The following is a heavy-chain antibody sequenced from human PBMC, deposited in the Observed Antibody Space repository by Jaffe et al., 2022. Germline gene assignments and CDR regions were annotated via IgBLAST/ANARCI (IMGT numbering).Heavy chain of an antibody. J-gene: IGHJ4*02. CDR2: IYHSGST. D-gene: IGHD4-17*01. CDR3: ARVGVIPTVTFDY. V-gene: IGHV4-38-2*01. Sequence: QVQLQESGPGLVKPSETLSLTCAVSGYSISSGYYWGWIRQPPGKGLEWIGSIYHSGSTYYNPSLKSRVTISVDTSKNQFSLKLSSVTAADTAVYYCARVGVIPTVTFDYWGQGTLVTVSS. CDR1: GYSISSGYY.